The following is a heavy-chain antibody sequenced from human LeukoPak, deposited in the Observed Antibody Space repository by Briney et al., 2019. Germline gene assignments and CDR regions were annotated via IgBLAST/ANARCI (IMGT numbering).Heavy chain of an antibody. D-gene: IGHD3-22*01. V-gene: IGHV3-30*02. CDR2: IRYDGSNK. J-gene: IGHJ3*02. Sequence: PGGSLRLSCAASGFTFSSYGMHWVRQAPGKGLEWVAFIRYDGSNKYYADSVKGRFTISRDNSKNTLYLQMNSLRAEDTAVYYCAKELPFYYDSSGLDAFDIWGQGTMVTVSS. CDR3: AKELPFYYDSSGLDAFDI. CDR1: GFTFSSYG.